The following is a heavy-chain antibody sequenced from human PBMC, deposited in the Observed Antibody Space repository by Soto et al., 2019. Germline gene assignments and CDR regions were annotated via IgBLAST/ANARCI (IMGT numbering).Heavy chain of an antibody. CDR1: GYTFTSYY. J-gene: IGHJ4*02. Sequence: QVQLVQSGAEVMQPGASVKVSCKASGYTFTSYYIQWVRQAPGQGLEWMGIINPSGGSTNYAQKFQGRVPMTRDTSTSTVYMELSSLRSEDTAIYYCSSGSPPRDQLGNLPGAFWGQGTLVTVSS. CDR3: SSGSPPRDQLGNLPGAF. D-gene: IGHD1-1*01. CDR2: INPSGGST. V-gene: IGHV1-46*03.